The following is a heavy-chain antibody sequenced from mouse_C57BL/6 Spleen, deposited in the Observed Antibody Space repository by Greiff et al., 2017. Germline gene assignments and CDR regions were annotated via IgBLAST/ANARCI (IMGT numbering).Heavy chain of an antibody. CDR1: GYTFTSYW. V-gene: IGHV1-5*01. J-gene: IGHJ3*01. D-gene: IGHD2-4*01. CDR2: IYPGNSDT. CDR3: TTYDYDGGFAY. Sequence: EVQLQQSGTVLARPGASVKMSCKTSGYTFTSYWMHWVKQRPGQGLEWIGAIYPGNSDTSYNQKFKGKAKLTAVTSASTAYMELSSLTKEDSAVYYCTTYDYDGGFAYWGQGTLVTVSA.